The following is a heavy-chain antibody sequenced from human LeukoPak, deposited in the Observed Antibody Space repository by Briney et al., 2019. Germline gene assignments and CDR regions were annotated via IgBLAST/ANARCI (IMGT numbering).Heavy chain of an antibody. CDR1: GFPFNTYT. D-gene: IGHD3-22*01. J-gene: IGHJ4*02. CDR3: AKDLSGVGYYYDSSGSDYFDY. CDR2: ISDSSTHI. Sequence: GGSLRLSCAASGFPFNTYTMNWVRQAPGKGLEWLSVISDSSTHIRYADPVKGRFTISRDNSKNTLYLQMNSLRAEDTAVYYCAKDLSGVGYYYDSSGSDYFDYWGQGTLVTVSS. V-gene: IGHV3-23*01.